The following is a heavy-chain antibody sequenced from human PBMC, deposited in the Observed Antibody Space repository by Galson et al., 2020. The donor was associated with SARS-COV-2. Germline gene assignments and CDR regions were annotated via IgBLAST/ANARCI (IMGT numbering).Heavy chain of an antibody. CDR3: ARELLWGHSH. V-gene: IGHV4-31*03. J-gene: IGHJ4*02. CDR1: GGSIDSGGYC. D-gene: IGHD3-16*01. CDR2: IYYSGGA. Sequence: ASETLSLTCSVSGGSIDSGGYCWRWIRQHPGKGLEWIGHIYYSGGAYYNPSLKSRVTISVDTSKNHFSLKLTSVTDADTAVYYCARELLWGHSHWGQGTLVTVSS.